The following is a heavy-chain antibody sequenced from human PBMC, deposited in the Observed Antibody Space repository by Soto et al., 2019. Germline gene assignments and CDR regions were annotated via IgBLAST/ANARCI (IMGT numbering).Heavy chain of an antibody. CDR1: GFTFSSHT. CDR3: TRARYSPPYYFDY. J-gene: IGHJ4*02. V-gene: IGHV3-49*04. CDR2: IRSKGYGATT. D-gene: IGHD4-4*01. Sequence: GGSLRLSCAASGFTFSSHTMRWVRQAPGKGLEWVGFIRSKGYGATTGYAASVKGRFTISRDDSQSIAYLQMDSLKTEDTAVYYCTRARYSPPYYFDYWGQGTLVTVSS.